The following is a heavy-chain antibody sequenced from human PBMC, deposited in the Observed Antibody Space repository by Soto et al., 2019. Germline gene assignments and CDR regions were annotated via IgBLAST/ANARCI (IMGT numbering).Heavy chain of an antibody. D-gene: IGHD3-22*01. Sequence: PGGSLRLSCAASGFTFNTYNMNWVRQAPGKGLEWVSSISSSSSYIYYADSVKGRFTISRDNAKNSLYLQMNSLRAEDTAVYYCARDLVNYDSSGYRYYYYGMDVWGQGTTVTVSS. CDR3: ARDLVNYDSSGYRYYYYGMDV. J-gene: IGHJ6*02. CDR2: ISSSSSYI. V-gene: IGHV3-21*01. CDR1: GFTFNTYN.